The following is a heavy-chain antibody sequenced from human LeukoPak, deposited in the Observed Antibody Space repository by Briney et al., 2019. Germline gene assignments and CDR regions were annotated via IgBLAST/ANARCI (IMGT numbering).Heavy chain of an antibody. V-gene: IGHV1-18*01. Sequence: ASVKVSCKASGYTFTSYAISWVRQAPGQGLEWMGWIANYNGDTKYAQNLQGRVTMTTDISTRTVYMELRSLRSDDTAVYFCAREESYGMDVWGKGTTVTVSS. CDR2: IANYNGDT. CDR1: GYTFTSYA. CDR3: AREESYGMDV. J-gene: IGHJ6*04. D-gene: IGHD3-10*01.